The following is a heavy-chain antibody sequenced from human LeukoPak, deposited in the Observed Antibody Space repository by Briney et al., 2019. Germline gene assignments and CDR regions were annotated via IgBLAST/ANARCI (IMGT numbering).Heavy chain of an antibody. D-gene: IGHD2-15*01. V-gene: IGHV4-59*08. CDR2: IYSSGST. Sequence: SETLSLTCTVSGGSMSSYYWTWIRQPPGKGLEWIGYIYSSGSTNYNPSVKSRVTISVDTSENQFSLKLSSVTAADTAVYYCGRHQLYCHDVSCHPDWFDPWGQGILVTVSS. CDR3: GRHQLYCHDVSCHPDWFDP. J-gene: IGHJ5*02. CDR1: GGSMSSYY.